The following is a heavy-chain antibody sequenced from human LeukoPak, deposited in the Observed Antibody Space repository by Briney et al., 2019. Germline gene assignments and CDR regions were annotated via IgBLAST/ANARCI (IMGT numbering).Heavy chain of an antibody. D-gene: IGHD3-22*01. V-gene: IGHV4-39*01. CDR3: ARQHEDYYDSSGYFYFDY. J-gene: IGHJ4*02. CDR1: GFTFSRYT. Sequence: GSLRLSCAASGFTFSRYTMNWVRQPPGKGLEWIGSIYYSGSTYYNPSLKSRVTISVDTSKNQFSLKLSSVAAADTAVYYCARQHEDYYDSSGYFYFDYWGQGTLVTVSS. CDR2: IYYSGST.